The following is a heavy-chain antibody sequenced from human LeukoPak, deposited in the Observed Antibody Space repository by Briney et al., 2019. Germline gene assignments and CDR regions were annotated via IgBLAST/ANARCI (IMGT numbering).Heavy chain of an antibody. CDR2: ISGSGDNT. CDR1: GFTFSSYA. V-gene: IGHV3-23*01. Sequence: PGGSLRLSCAASGFTFSSYAMSWVRQAPGKGLEWVSGISGSGDNTYYADSVKGRFTISRDNSKNTLYLQMNSLRAEDTAVYYCARGHDILTGYSIWGGYYFDYWGQGTLVTVSS. CDR3: ARGHDILTGYSIWGGYYFDY. D-gene: IGHD3-9*01. J-gene: IGHJ4*02.